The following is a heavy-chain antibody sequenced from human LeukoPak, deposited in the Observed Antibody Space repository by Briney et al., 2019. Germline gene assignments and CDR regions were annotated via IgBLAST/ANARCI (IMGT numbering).Heavy chain of an antibody. CDR3: ARGTYYYDSSGYYDY. CDR1: GYTFTGYY. CDR2: INPNSGGT. J-gene: IGHJ4*02. V-gene: IGHV1-2*06. Sequence: ASVKVSCKASGYTFTGYYMHWVRQAPGQGLGWMGRINPNSGGTNYAQKFQGRVTMTRGTSISTAYMELSRLRSDDTAVYYCARGTYYYDSSGYYDYWGQGTLVTVSS. D-gene: IGHD3-22*01.